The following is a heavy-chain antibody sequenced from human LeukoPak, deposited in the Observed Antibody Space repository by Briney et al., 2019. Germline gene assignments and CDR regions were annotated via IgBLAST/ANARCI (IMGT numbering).Heavy chain of an antibody. D-gene: IGHD5-18*01. V-gene: IGHV3-9*01. Sequence: GGSLRLSCAASGFTFDEYAMHWVRQVPGKGLEWVSGISWNSGSIDYADSVKGRFTISRDNAKNSLYLQMNSLRLEDTALCYCAKDNSRYYFDHWGQGTLVTVSS. CDR1: GFTFDEYA. CDR2: ISWNSGSI. CDR3: AKDNSRYYFDH. J-gene: IGHJ4*02.